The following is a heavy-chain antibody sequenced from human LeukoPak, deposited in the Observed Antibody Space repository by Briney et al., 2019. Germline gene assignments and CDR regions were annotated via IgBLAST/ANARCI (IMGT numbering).Heavy chain of an antibody. CDR1: GGSISSYY. Sequence: SGTLSLTCTVSGGSISSYYWSWIRQPPGKGLEWIGYIYYSGSTNYNPSLKSRVTISVDTSKNQFSLKLSSVTAADTAVYYCARLDSYYYYGMDVWGQGTTVTVSS. CDR3: ARLDSYYYYGMDV. J-gene: IGHJ6*02. V-gene: IGHV4-59*08. CDR2: IYYSGST. D-gene: IGHD3-22*01.